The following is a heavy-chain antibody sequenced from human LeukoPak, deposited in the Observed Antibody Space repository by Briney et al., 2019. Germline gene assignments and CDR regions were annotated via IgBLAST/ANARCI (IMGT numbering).Heavy chain of an antibody. CDR3: ARSHTTMVRGVILSFDY. J-gene: IGHJ4*02. V-gene: IGHV1-46*01. Sequence: GASVKVSCKASGYTFTSYYMHWVRQAPGQGLEWMGIINPSGGSTSYAQKFKGRVTMTRDTSISTAYMELSRLRSDDTAVYYCARSHTTMVRGVILSFDYWGQGTLVTVSS. CDR2: INPSGGST. CDR1: GYTFTSYY. D-gene: IGHD3-10*01.